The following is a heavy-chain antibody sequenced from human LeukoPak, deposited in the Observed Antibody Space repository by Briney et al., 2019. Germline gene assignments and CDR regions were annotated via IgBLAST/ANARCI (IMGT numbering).Heavy chain of an antibody. V-gene: IGHV1-18*01. CDR3: ARDRSQTYYDCSGHFDD. CDR1: GYTFTSYG. Sequence: ASVKVSCKASGYTFTSYGISWLRQAPGQGLEWMGWISAYNGNTNYAQKLQGRVTMTTDTSTSTAHMELRSLRSDDAAVYYCARDRSQTYYDCSGHFDDWGQGSLVTVSS. J-gene: IGHJ4*02. D-gene: IGHD3-22*01. CDR2: ISAYNGNT.